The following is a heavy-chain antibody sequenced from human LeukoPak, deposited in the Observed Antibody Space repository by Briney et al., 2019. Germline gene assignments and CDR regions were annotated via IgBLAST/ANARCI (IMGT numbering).Heavy chain of an antibody. Sequence: GGSLRLSCAASGFTFSSYAMSWVRQAPGEGLEWVSAITGGGGSAHYADSVKGRFTISRDNSKNTLYLQMNSLRAEDTAVYYCAKGYSYATRPFWDYWGQGTLVTVSS. V-gene: IGHV3-23*01. D-gene: IGHD5-18*01. J-gene: IGHJ4*02. CDR1: GFTFSSYA. CDR3: AKGYSYATRPFWDY. CDR2: ITGGGGSA.